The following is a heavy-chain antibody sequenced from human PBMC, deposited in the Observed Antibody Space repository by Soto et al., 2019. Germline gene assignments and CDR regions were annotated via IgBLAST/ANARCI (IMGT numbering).Heavy chain of an antibody. CDR3: TRHVAYCGADCHKFDWFDP. V-gene: IGHV3-73*01. D-gene: IGHD2-21*02. Sequence: GGSLRLSCAASGFLFSDSAMHWVRQASGKGLGWLGRIRSKVNSHATTYAASVRGRFAISRDDSKNTAFLQMNSLKPEDTAVYYCTRHVAYCGADCHKFDWFDPWGQGTLVTVSS. CDR1: GFLFSDSA. J-gene: IGHJ5*02. CDR2: IRSKVNSHAT.